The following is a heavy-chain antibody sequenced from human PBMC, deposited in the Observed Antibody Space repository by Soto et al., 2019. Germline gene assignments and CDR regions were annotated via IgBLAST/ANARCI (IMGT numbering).Heavy chain of an antibody. J-gene: IGHJ4*02. V-gene: IGHV1-69*12. CDR1: GGTFSSSA. Sequence: QVQLVQSGAEVKKPGSSVKVSCKASGGTFSSSAISWVRQAPGQGLEWMGGIIPIFGTANYAPKFQGRVTITADESTSTAYMEMSSLRSADAAVYYCASLLRGYSGTGDYWGQGTLVTVSS. D-gene: IGHD5-12*01. CDR3: ASLLRGYSGTGDY. CDR2: IIPIFGTA.